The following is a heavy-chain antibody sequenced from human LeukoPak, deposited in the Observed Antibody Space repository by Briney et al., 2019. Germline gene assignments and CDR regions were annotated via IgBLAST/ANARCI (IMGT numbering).Heavy chain of an antibody. CDR2: IYTSGST. Sequence: SETLSLTCTVSGGSISSYYWSWIRQPAGKGLEWIGRIYTSGSTNYNPSLKSRVTMSVDKSKSQFSLKLSSVTAADTAVYYCARDRTTFPFWMDVWGQGTTVTVSS. D-gene: IGHD4-17*01. CDR3: ARDRTTFPFWMDV. J-gene: IGHJ6*02. CDR1: GGSISSYY. V-gene: IGHV4-4*07.